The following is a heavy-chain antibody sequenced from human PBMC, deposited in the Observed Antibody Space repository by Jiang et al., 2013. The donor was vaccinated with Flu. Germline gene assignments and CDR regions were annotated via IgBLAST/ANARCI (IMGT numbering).Heavy chain of an antibody. CDR3: VTQEXHGDLGGY. Sequence: VQLVESGGGLVQPGGSLRLSCSASGFTFSTYIMHWVRQAPGKGLDYVSSINTNGIKTYYADSVKGRFTISRDNSKNTVYLQMSSLRAEDTAVYFCVTQEXHGDLGGYWGQGTLVTV. D-gene: IGHD4-17*01. CDR2: INTNGIKT. V-gene: IGHV3-64D*06. CDR1: GFTFSTYI. J-gene: IGHJ4*02.